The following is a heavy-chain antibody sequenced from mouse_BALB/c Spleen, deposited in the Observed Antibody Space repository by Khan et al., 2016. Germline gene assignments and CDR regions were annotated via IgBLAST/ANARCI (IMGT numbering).Heavy chain of an antibody. Sequence: EVQLQESGPGLVKPSQSLSLTCTVTGYSITSGYGWNWIRQFPGNKLEWMGYISYSGSTNYKPSLKSRISIPRNTSKNQFFLQLNSVTTEDTATYYCARTARIKYWGQGTTLTVSS. D-gene: IGHD1-2*01. CDR1: GYSITSGYG. V-gene: IGHV3-2*02. CDR3: ARTARIKY. J-gene: IGHJ2*01. CDR2: ISYSGST.